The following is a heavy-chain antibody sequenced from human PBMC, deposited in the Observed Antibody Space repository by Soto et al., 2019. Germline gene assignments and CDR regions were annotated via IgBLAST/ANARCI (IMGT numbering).Heavy chain of an antibody. Sequence: SQTLSLTCAISGDSVSSNSAAWNWIRQSPSRGLEWLGRTYYRSKWYNDYVVSVKSRITINPDTSKNQFSLQLNSVTPEDTAVHYCARSIAVAKANWFDPWGQGTLVTVSS. CDR1: GDSVSSNSAA. CDR2: TYYRSKWYN. CDR3: ARSIAVAKANWFDP. D-gene: IGHD6-19*01. V-gene: IGHV6-1*01. J-gene: IGHJ5*02.